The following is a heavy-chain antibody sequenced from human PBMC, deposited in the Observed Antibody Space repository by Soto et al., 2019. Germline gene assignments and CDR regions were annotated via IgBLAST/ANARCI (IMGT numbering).Heavy chain of an antibody. CDR2: IKSKTDGGTT. CDR3: TTATRYYDILTGYYYYYGMDV. Sequence: GSLRLSCAASGFTFSNAWMSWVRQAPGKGLEWVGRIKSKTDGGTTDYAAPVKGRFTISRDDSKNTLYLQMNSLKTEDTAVYYCTTATRYYDILTGYYYYYGMDVWGQGTTVTVS. D-gene: IGHD3-9*01. J-gene: IGHJ6*02. V-gene: IGHV3-15*01. CDR1: GFTFSNAW.